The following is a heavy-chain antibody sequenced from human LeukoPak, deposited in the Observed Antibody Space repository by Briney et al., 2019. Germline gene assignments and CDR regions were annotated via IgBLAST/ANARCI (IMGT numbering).Heavy chain of an antibody. CDR3: ATHSSDPRSGPSFDY. CDR2: IYYSGST. Sequence: SETLSLTCTVSGGSISSSSYYWGWIRQPAGKGLEWIGSIYYSGSTYYNPSLKSRVTISVDTSKNQFSLKLSSVTAADTTMYYCATHSSDPRSGPSFDYWGQGTLVTVSS. V-gene: IGHV4-39*01. J-gene: IGHJ4*02. D-gene: IGHD2-15*01. CDR1: GGSISSSSYY.